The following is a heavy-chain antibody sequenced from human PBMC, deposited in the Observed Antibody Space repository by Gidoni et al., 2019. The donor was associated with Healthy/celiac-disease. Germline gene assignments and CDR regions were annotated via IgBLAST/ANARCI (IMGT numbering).Heavy chain of an antibody. CDR1: GFPFDDYA. Sequence: EVKLVESGGGLVQPGRSLRLSCAASGFPFDDYAMHWVRQAPGQGLEWVSGISWNSGIIGYADSVKGRFTISRDNAKNSLYLQMNSLRAEDTSLYYCAKGSSGYYLAIDYWGQGTLVTVSS. J-gene: IGHJ4*02. CDR2: ISWNSGII. V-gene: IGHV3-9*01. D-gene: IGHD3-22*01. CDR3: AKGSSGYYLAIDY.